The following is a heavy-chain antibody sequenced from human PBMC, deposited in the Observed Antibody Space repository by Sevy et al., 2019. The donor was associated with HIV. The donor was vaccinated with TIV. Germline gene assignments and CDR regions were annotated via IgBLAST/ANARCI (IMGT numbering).Heavy chain of an antibody. CDR1: GFNFAPYA. D-gene: IGHD2-8*01. CDR3: AKDRVSGDGVWDSDH. J-gene: IGHJ4*02. CDR2: IYGSSSGR. Sequence: GGSLRLSCTGSGFNFAPYAMSWVRHAPGKGLEWVAGIYGSSSGRFYADSVRGRFTISRDNSMNILYLQMNDLRVEDTAVYFCAKDRVSGDGVWDSDHWGQGTLVTVSS. V-gene: IGHV3-23*05.